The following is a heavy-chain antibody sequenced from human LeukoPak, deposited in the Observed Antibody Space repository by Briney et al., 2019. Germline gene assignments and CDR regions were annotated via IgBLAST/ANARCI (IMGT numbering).Heavy chain of an antibody. J-gene: IGHJ3*02. CDR3: ARVEGDYYGSGTHTSDAFDI. Sequence: SETLSLTCTVSGGSISSGDYYWSWIRQPPGKGLEWIGYIYYSGSTYYNPSLKSRVTISVDTSKNQFSLKLSSVTAADTAVYYCARVEGDYYGSGTHTSDAFDIWGQGTMVTVSS. CDR2: IYYSGST. D-gene: IGHD3-10*01. V-gene: IGHV4-30-4*08. CDR1: GGSISSGDYY.